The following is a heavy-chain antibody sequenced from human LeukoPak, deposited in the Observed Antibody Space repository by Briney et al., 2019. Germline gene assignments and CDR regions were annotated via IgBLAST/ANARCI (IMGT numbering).Heavy chain of an antibody. D-gene: IGHD5-18*01. J-gene: IGHJ3*02. Sequence: SETLSLTCTVSGGSISSGDYYWSWIRQPPGKGLEWIGYIYYSGSTYYNPSLKSRVTISVDTSKNQFSLKLSSVTAADTAVYYCASGGERGYSYGFDAFDIWGQGTMVTVSS. CDR2: IYYSGST. V-gene: IGHV4-30-4*02. CDR3: ASGGERGYSYGFDAFDI. CDR1: GGSISSGDYY.